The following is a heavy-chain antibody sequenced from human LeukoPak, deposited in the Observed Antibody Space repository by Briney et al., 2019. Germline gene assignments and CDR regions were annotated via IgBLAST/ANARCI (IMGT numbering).Heavy chain of an antibody. CDR2: IYHSGST. D-gene: IGHD3-22*01. CDR1: GYSISSGYY. V-gene: IGHV4-38-2*02. J-gene: IGHJ6*03. CDR3: ARDQAGYYYDSSGYYNYYYYYMDV. Sequence: PSETLSLTCAVSGYSISSGYYWGWIRQSPGKGLEWIGIIYHSGSTYYNPSLKSRVTISVDTSKNQFSLRVTSVTAADTAVYYCARDQAGYYYDSSGYYNYYYYYMDVWGKGTTVTVSS.